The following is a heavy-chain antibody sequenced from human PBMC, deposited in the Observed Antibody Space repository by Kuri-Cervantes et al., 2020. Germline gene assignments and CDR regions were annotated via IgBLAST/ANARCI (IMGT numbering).Heavy chain of an antibody. D-gene: IGHD5-24*01. V-gene: IGHV3-74*01. Sequence: GESLKISCAASGFSFSVYWMHWVRQVPGKGLVWVSRINEDGSVTNYADSVKGRFTMSRDNAKNTVSLQMNSLKTEDTALYFCARGQHGLDYWGQGTLVTVSS. CDR3: ARGQHGLDY. CDR1: GFSFSVYW. CDR2: INEDGSVT. J-gene: IGHJ4*02.